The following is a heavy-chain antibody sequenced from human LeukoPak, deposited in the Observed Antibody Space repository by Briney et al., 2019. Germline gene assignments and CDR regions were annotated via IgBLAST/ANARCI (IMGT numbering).Heavy chain of an antibody. CDR3: AKDRHPAMYYFDY. CDR2: ISYDGSNK. J-gene: IGHJ4*02. V-gene: IGHV3-30*18. CDR1: GFTFSSYG. Sequence: PGRSLRLSCAASGFTFSSYGMHWVRQAPGKGLEWVAVISYDGSNKYYADSVKGRFTTSRDNSKNTLYLQMNSLRAEDTAVYYCAKDRHPAMYYFDYWGQGTLVTVSP.